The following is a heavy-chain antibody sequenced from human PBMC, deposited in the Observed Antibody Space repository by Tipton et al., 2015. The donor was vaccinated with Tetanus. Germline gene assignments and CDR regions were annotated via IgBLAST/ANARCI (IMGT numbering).Heavy chain of an antibody. CDR1: GGSISSSSYY. CDR2: IYYSGST. CDR3: SVTTVRGATYGLDV. V-gene: IGHV4-39*01. D-gene: IGHD3-10*01. Sequence: TLSLTCTVSGGSISSSSYYWGWIRQPPGKGLEWIGSIYYSGSTYYNPSLKSRVTMSVDTSKNQFSLKLNSVTAADTAVYYCSVTTVRGATYGLDVWGQGTTVTVSS. J-gene: IGHJ6*02.